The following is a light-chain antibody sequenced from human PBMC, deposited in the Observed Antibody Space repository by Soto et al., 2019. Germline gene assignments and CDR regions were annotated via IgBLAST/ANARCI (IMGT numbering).Light chain of an antibody. CDR1: TSNIGAGYD. Sequence: QSVLTKPPSLSGAPGQRVSISCTGSTSNIGAGYDVHWYQQLPGTAPKLLIYGNTNRPSGVPDRFSGSKSGTSASLAFTGLQAGDEADYYCQSYDFSLSAYVFGTGTKVTVL. J-gene: IGLJ1*01. CDR2: GNT. V-gene: IGLV1-40*01. CDR3: QSYDFSLSAYV.